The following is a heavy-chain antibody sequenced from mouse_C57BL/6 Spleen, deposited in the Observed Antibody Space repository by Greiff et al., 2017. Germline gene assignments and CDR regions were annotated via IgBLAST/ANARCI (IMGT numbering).Heavy chain of an antibody. CDR1: GYAFTNYL. Sequence: VQLQQSGAELVRPGTSVKVSCKASGYAFTNYLIGWVKQRPGQGLEWIGVINPGSGGTNYNEKFKGKATLKSDKSSSTAYMQRSSLTSEDSAVYFCARGAYFDYWGQGTTLTVSS. J-gene: IGHJ2*01. CDR3: ARGAYFDY. CDR2: INPGSGGT. V-gene: IGHV1-54*01.